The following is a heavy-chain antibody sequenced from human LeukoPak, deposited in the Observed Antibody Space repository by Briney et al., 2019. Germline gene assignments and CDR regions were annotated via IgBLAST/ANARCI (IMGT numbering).Heavy chain of an antibody. CDR1: GFTFSDYY. D-gene: IGHD3-9*01. CDR3: SQANGGIRYFDWYNWFDP. V-gene: IGHV3-11*03. Sequence: GGSLRLSCAASGFTFSDYYMSWIRPAPGKGLEWVSHISSSSSYTNYADSVKGRFTISRDNAKNSLYLQMNSLRAEDTAVYYCSQANGGIRYFDWYNWFDPWGQGTLVTVSS. CDR2: ISSSSSYT. J-gene: IGHJ5*02.